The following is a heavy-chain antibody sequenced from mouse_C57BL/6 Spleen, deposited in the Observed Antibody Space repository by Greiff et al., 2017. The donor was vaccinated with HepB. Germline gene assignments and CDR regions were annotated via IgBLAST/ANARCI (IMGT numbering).Heavy chain of an antibody. J-gene: IGHJ2*01. CDR1: GYTFTSYW. CDR3: ARGDYYGSSRTLFDY. V-gene: IGHV1-69*01. CDR2: IDPSDSYT. Sequence: QVQLKQPGAELVMPGASVKLSCKASGYTFTSYWMHWVKQRPGQGLEWIGEIDPSDSYTNYNQKFKGKSTLTVDKSSSTAYMQLSSLTSEDSAVYYCARGDYYGSSRTLFDYWGQGTTLTVSS. D-gene: IGHD1-1*01.